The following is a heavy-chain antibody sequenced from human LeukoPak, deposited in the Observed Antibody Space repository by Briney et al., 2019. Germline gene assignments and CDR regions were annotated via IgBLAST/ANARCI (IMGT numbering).Heavy chain of an antibody. Sequence: PSPTLSPTCSLSAGSISSSSYYCGWIRQPPGKGLEWVGRIYYTGSTYYNPYLKSRVTISVDTSKNQFSLKLSSVTAADTAVYCCARRSVLRFLEWLDEGPSDAFDIWGEGTMVTVSS. CDR3: ARRSVLRFLEWLDEGPSDAFDI. J-gene: IGHJ3*02. D-gene: IGHD3-3*01. V-gene: IGHV4-39*01. CDR2: IYYTGST. CDR1: AGSISSSSYY.